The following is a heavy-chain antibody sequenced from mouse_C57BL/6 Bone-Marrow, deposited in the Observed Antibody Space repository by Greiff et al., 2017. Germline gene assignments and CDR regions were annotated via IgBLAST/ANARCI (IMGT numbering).Heavy chain of an antibody. D-gene: IGHD2-1*01. Sequence: VQLQQPGAELVKPGASVKMSCKASGYTFTSYWITWVKQRPGQGLEWIGDIYPGSGSTNYNEKFKSKATLTVDTSSSTAYMQLSSLTSEDSAVYYCANRYGNYCGAMDYWGQGTSVTVSS. CDR3: ANRYGNYCGAMDY. V-gene: IGHV1-55*01. J-gene: IGHJ4*01. CDR1: GYTFTSYW. CDR2: IYPGSGST.